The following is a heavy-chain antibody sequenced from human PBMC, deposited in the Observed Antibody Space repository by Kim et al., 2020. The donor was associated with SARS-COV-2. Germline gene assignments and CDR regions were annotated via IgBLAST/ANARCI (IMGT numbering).Heavy chain of an antibody. Sequence: GGSLRLSCAASGFTFSDYYMSWIRQAPGKGLEWVSYISSSSSYTNYADSVKGRFTMSRDNAKNSLYLQMNSLRAEDTAVYYCASQYYGSGSYYAYYYYGMDVWGQGTTVTVSS. CDR1: GFTFSDYY. CDR3: ASQYYGSGSYYAYYYYGMDV. CDR2: ISSSSSYT. J-gene: IGHJ6*02. D-gene: IGHD3-10*01. V-gene: IGHV3-11*03.